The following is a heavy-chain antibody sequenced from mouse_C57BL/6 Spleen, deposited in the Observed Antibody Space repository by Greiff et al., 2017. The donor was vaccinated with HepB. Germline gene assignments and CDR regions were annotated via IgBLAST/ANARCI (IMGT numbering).Heavy chain of an antibody. CDR3: ARGYYSNYFDY. V-gene: IGHV3-1*01. CDR2: ISYSGST. Sequence: DVKLQESGPGMVKPSQSLSLTCTVTGYSITSGYDWHWIRHFPGNKLEWMGYISYSGSTNYNPSLKSRISITHDTSKNHFFLKLNSVTTEDTATYYCARGYYSNYFDYWGQGTTLTVSS. D-gene: IGHD2-5*01. J-gene: IGHJ2*01. CDR1: GYSITSGYD.